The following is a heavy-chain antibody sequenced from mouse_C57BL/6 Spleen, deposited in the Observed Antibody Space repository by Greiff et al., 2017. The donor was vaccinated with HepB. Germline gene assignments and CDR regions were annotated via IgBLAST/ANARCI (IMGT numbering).Heavy chain of an antibody. CDR3: ARHIYYYGSSPYYFDY. D-gene: IGHD1-1*01. J-gene: IGHJ2*01. Sequence: DVKLQESGGDLVKPGGSLKLSCAASGFTFSSYGMSWVRQTPDKRLEWVATISSGGSYTYYPDSVKGRFTISRDNAKNTLYLQMSSLKSEDTAMYYCARHIYYYGSSPYYFDYWGQGTTLTVSS. CDR1: GFTFSSYG. CDR2: ISSGGSYT. V-gene: IGHV5-6*02.